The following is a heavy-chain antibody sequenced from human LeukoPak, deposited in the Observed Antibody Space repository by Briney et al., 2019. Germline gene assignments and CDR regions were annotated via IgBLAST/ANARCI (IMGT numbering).Heavy chain of an antibody. J-gene: IGHJ3*02. V-gene: IGHV4-34*01. CDR1: GGSFSGYY. CDR3: ARLSTMGAFDI. D-gene: IGHD3-10*01. CDR2: INHSGST. Sequence: SETLSLTCAVYGGSFSGYYWTWIRQPPGKGLEWIGEINHSGSTNYNPSLKSRVTISVDTSKNQFSLKLSSVTAADTAVYYCARLSTMGAFDIWGQGTMVTVSS.